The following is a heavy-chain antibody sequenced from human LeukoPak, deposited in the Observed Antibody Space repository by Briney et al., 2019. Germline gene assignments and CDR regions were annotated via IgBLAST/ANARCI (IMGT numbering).Heavy chain of an antibody. J-gene: IGHJ4*02. CDR1: GFTFSSYA. CDR2: ISADGETT. V-gene: IGHV3-23*01. D-gene: IGHD1-14*01. Sequence: GGSLILSCAASGFTFSSYAINWVRQAPGKGLEWVSGISADGETTYYADSVKGRSTISRDNSKSSLSLHVNSLRVEDTAVYYCAKGGTVPWTGFDSWGQGTLVTVSS. CDR3: AKGGTVPWTGFDS.